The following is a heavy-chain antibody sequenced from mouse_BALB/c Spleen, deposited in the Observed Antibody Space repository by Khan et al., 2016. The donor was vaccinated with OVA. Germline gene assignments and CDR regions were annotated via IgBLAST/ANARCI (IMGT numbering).Heavy chain of an antibody. CDR3: TRHGYVAWVTY. CDR2: IDPFSGDT. Sequence: EVQLQQSGPELMKPGASVKISCKASGYSFISYYIHWVMQNHGKSLEWIGYIDPFSGDTTYNQKFKGKATLTVDKSSSTAYIHLSNLTAEDSAVYYWTRHGYVAWVTYWGQGTLVTVSA. V-gene: IGHV1S135*01. J-gene: IGHJ3*01. D-gene: IGHD2-2*01. CDR1: GYSFISYY.